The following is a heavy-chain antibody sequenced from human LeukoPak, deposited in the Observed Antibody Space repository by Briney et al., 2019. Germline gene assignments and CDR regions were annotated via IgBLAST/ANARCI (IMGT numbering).Heavy chain of an antibody. D-gene: IGHD4-23*01. Sequence: SETLSLTCTVSGGSISSSSYYWGWIRQPPGKGLEWIGSIYYSGSTYYNPSLKSRVTISVDTSKNQFSLKLSSVTAADTAVYYCARQDTVVRWFDYWGLGTLVTVSS. CDR1: GGSISSSSYY. V-gene: IGHV4-39*01. CDR3: ARQDTVVRWFDY. J-gene: IGHJ4*02. CDR2: IYYSGST.